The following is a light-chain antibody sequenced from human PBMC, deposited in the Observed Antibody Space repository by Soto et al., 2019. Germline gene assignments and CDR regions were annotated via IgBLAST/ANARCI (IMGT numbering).Light chain of an antibody. V-gene: IGKV3-20*01. CDR2: VAS. CDR3: QQYGSSPPLT. Sequence: EFVLTQSPGKLSLSPGERATLSCRASQSISSSFLAWYQQKPGQAPRLLIYVASSRGTGIPDRFSGSGSGTDFTLTISRLEPEDFAVYYCQQYGSSPPLTFGGGTKVEIK. J-gene: IGKJ4*01. CDR1: QSISSSF.